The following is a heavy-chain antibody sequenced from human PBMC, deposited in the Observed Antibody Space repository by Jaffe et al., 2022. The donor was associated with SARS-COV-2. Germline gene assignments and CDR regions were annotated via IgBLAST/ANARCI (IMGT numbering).Heavy chain of an antibody. Sequence: EVQLVESGGGLVKPGGSLRLSCAASGFTFSSYSMNWVRQAPGKGLEWVSSISSSSSYIYYADSVKGRFTISRDNAKNSLYLQMNSLRAEDTAVYYCRGGYGDYGDWFDPWGQGTLVTVSS. CDR2: ISSSSSYI. J-gene: IGHJ5*02. CDR1: GFTFSSYS. D-gene: IGHD4-17*01. CDR3: RGGYGDYGDWFDP. V-gene: IGHV3-21*01.